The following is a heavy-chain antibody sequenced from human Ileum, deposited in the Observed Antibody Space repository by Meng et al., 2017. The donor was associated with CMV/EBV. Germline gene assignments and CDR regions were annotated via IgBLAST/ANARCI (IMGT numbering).Heavy chain of an antibody. CDR3: AREENTVNQFEY. V-gene: IGHV4-4*07. Sequence: QVHLQGSGPGLVKPSGTRSLTCAFSGGSISTYYWTWVRQPAGKGLEWIGRINAGGSTNDNPSLKSRVTMSVDTSKNQFSLKVTSVTAADTAVYYCAREENTVNQFEYWGQGTLVTVSS. J-gene: IGHJ4*02. D-gene: IGHD4-17*01. CDR1: GGSISTYY. CDR2: INAGGST.